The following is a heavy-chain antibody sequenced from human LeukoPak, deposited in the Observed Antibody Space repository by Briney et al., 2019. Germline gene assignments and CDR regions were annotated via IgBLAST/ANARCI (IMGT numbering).Heavy chain of an antibody. CDR1: GGSISSGSYY. Sequence: SETLSLTCTVSGGSISSGSYYWSWIRQPAGKGLEWIGRIYTSGSTNYNPSPKSRVTISVDTSKNQFSLKLSSVTAADTAVYYCACLTTADAFDIWGQGTMVTVSS. CDR3: ACLTTADAFDI. V-gene: IGHV4-61*02. J-gene: IGHJ3*02. D-gene: IGHD3-22*01. CDR2: IYTSGST.